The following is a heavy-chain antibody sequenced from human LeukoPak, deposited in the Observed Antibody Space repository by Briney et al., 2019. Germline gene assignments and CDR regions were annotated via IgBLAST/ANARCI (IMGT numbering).Heavy chain of an antibody. J-gene: IGHJ4*02. Sequence: SGTLSLTCAVSGGSIGSSNWWSWVRQPPGKGLEWIGEIYHSGSTNYNPSLKSRVTMSVDTSKNQFSLKLSSVTAADTAVYYCAGSVVRGVPDYWGQGTLVTVSS. CDR3: AGSVVRGVPDY. V-gene: IGHV4-4*02. D-gene: IGHD3-10*01. CDR2: IYHSGST. CDR1: GGSIGSSNW.